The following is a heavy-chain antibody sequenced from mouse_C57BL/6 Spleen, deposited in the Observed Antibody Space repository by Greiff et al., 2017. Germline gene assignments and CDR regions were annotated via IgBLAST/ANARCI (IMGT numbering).Heavy chain of an antibody. CDR3: ARSLLRSYFDY. CDR1: GYTFTSYW. V-gene: IGHV1-64*01. D-gene: IGHD1-2*01. J-gene: IGHJ2*01. CDR2: IHPNSGST. Sequence: VQLQQPGAELVKPGASVKLSCKASGYTFTSYWMHWVKQRPGQGLEWIGMIHPNSGSTNYNEKFKSKATLTVDKSSSTAYMQLSSLTSEDSAVYYCARSLLRSYFDYWGQGTTLTVSS.